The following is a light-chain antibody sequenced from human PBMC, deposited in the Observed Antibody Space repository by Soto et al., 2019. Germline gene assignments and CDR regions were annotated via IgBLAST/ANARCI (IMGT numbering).Light chain of an antibody. CDR3: QQLNSYPLT. CDR1: QSVDIN. CDR2: GAS. V-gene: IGKV3-15*01. J-gene: IGKJ4*01. Sequence: EIVLTQSPATLSVSPGERVTLSCRASQSVDINLAWYQQKPGQAPRLLIYGASTRATDVPARFSGSWSGAEFTLTISSLQSEDVATYYCQQLNSYPLTLGGGTKVDI.